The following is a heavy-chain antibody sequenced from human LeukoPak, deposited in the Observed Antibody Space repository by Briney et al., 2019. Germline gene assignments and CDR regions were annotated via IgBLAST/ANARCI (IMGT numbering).Heavy chain of an antibody. J-gene: IGHJ4*02. CDR3: ARLPRGHTIFGAKIIGLDY. CDR2: IYYSGST. CDR1: GGSISSGGYY. D-gene: IGHD3-3*01. Sequence: PSETLSLTCTVSGGSISSGGYYWSWIRQHPGKGLEWIGYIYYSGSTNYNPSLKSRVTISVDTSKNQFSLKLSSVTAADTAVYYCARLPRGHTIFGAKIIGLDYWGQGTLVTVSS. V-gene: IGHV4-31*03.